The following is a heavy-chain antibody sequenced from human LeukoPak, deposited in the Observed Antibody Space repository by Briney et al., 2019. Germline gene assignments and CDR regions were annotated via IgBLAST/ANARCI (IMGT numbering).Heavy chain of an antibody. D-gene: IGHD3-10*01. CDR3: ARRSVRGVIRY. CDR2: IYTSGST. J-gene: IGHJ4*02. V-gene: IGHV4-4*07. CDR1: GGSISSYY. Sequence: SETLSLTCTVSGGSISSYYWSWIRQPAGKGLEWIGRIYTSGSTDYNPSLKSRVTISVDTSKDQFSLKLSSVTAADTAVYYCARRSVRGVIRYWGQGTLVTVSS.